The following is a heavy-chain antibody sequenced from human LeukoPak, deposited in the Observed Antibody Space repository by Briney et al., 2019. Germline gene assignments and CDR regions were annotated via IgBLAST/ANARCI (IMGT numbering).Heavy chain of an antibody. CDR3: AKRGPIYSASPGNYFDY. D-gene: IGHD3-10*01. Sequence: GGSLRLSCTASGSTFSTCGMTWVRQAPGKGLERVSSISGNDDGTYYADSVKGRFTISRDNSKNTLYLQMNSLRAEDTAIYYCAKRGPIYSASPGNYFDYWGQGTLVTVSS. CDR1: GSTFSTCG. CDR2: ISGNDDGT. J-gene: IGHJ4*02. V-gene: IGHV3-23*01.